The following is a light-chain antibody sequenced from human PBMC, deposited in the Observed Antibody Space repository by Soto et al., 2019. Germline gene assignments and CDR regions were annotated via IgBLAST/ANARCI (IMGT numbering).Light chain of an antibody. J-gene: IGLJ1*01. V-gene: IGLV2-23*01. Sequence: QSALTQPASVSGPLGQSIVISCTGSSSDIGSYDLVSWYQQYPGKAPKVVIFEGTKRPSGVSNRFSGSKSGNTASLTISVLQTEDEAEYYCCSYAGSRAYVFGAGTKVTVL. CDR3: CSYAGSRAYV. CDR1: SSDIGSYDL. CDR2: EGT.